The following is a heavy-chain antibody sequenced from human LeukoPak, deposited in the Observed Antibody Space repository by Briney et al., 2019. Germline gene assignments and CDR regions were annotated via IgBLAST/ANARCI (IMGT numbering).Heavy chain of an antibody. Sequence: GGSLRLSCAASGFTFSRYWMSWVRQAPGKGLEWVANINQDGSARYHVDSVRGRFTISRDNARNSPFLQMDSLRAEDTAVYYCATMGLEPLPYYFDYWGQGTLVTVPS. CDR2: INQDGSAR. J-gene: IGHJ4*02. V-gene: IGHV3-7*01. D-gene: IGHD1-1*01. CDR1: GFTFSRYW. CDR3: ATMGLEPLPYYFDY.